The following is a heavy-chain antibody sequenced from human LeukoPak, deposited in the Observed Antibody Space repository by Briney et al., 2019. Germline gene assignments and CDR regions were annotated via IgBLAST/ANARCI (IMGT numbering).Heavy chain of an antibody. CDR1: GRSLSSSY. V-gene: IGHV4-34*01. Sequence: PSETLSLTCVVYGRSLSSSYWSWIRQPPGKRLEWIGDINHSGNTNYNPSLKSRLIMSVDTSINQFSLKLASVTAADTAMYYCARARGDYRSALYYFDYWGQGTLVTVSS. CDR2: INHSGNT. D-gene: IGHD4-11*01. CDR3: ARARGDYRSALYYFDY. J-gene: IGHJ4*02.